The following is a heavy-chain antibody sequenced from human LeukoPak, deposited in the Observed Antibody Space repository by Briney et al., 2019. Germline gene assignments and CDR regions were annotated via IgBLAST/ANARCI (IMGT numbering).Heavy chain of an antibody. V-gene: IGHV3-7*01. D-gene: IGHD2-21*02. J-gene: IGHJ4*02. CDR2: IKPDGSGQ. Sequence: GGSLRLSCAASGFTFSSYWMTWVRQAPGKGLEWVANIKPDGSGQNYVDPVKGRFTISRDNAKNSLYLEMNSLRAEDTATFYCARNFGNTACNDYWGQGTLVTVSS. CDR1: GFTFSSYW. CDR3: ARNFGNTACNDY.